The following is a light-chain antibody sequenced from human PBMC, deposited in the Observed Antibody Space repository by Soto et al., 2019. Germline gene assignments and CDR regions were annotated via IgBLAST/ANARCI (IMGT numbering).Light chain of an antibody. Sequence: SYELTQTPSVSVSPGQTARITCSGDELSKQYVYWYQQKPGQAPVLVIYKDSERASGIPERFSASSSGTTVTLTISGVRAEYEADYYCQSSDDTGNYYLFGTGTKVTVL. V-gene: IGLV3-25*02. CDR3: QSSDDTGNYYL. CDR2: KDS. CDR1: ELSKQY. J-gene: IGLJ1*01.